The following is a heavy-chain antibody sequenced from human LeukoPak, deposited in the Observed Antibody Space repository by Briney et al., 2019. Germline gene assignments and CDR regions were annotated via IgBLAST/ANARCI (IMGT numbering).Heavy chain of an antibody. CDR2: ISGSGGST. CDR3: AKDRGSGWFGNWFDP. V-gene: IGHV3-23*01. D-gene: IGHD6-19*01. J-gene: IGHJ5*02. Sequence: GGSLRLSCAASGFTFSSYAMSWVRQAPGKGLEWVSAISGSGGSTYYADSVKGRFTISRDNSKNTLYLQMNSLRAEDTAVYYCAKDRGSGWFGNWFDPWGQGTLVTVSS. CDR1: GFTFSSYA.